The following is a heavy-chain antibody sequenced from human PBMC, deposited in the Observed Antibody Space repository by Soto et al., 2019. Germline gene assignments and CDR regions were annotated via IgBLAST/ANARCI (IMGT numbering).Heavy chain of an antibody. CDR3: AKDICSGTSCYTFYYYYGMDV. CDR1: GFTFDYYT. CDR2: ISWDGGST. Sequence: GGSLRLSCAASGFTFDYYTMHWVRQAPGKGLEWVSLISWDGGSTYCADSVKGRFTISRDNSKDSLYLQMNSLRTEDTALYYCAKDICSGTSCYTFYYYYGMDVWGQGTTVTVSS. V-gene: IGHV3-43*01. J-gene: IGHJ6*02. D-gene: IGHD2-2*02.